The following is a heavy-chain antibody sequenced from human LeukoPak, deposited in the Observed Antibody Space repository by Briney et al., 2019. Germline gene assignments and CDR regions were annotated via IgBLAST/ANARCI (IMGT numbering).Heavy chain of an antibody. CDR2: IRYDGSNK. V-gene: IGHV3-30*02. D-gene: IGHD3-3*01. J-gene: IGHJ4*02. CDR3: AKSPDFY. Sequence: KGLEWVAFIRYDGSNKYYADSVKGRFTISRDNSKNTLYLQMNSLRAEDTAVYYCAKSPDFYWGQGTLVTVSS.